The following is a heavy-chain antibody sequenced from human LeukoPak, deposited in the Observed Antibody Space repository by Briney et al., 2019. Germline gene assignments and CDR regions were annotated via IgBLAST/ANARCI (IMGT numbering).Heavy chain of an antibody. Sequence: PGGSLRLSCAASGFTFSSYSMNWVRQAPGKGLEWVSYISSSSTIYYADSVKGRFTISRDNAKNSLYLQMNSLRAEDTAVYYCARNTVTTPFDYWGQGTLVTVSS. CDR3: ARNTVTTPFDY. D-gene: IGHD4-17*01. V-gene: IGHV3-48*04. CDR1: GFTFSSYS. J-gene: IGHJ4*02. CDR2: ISSSSTI.